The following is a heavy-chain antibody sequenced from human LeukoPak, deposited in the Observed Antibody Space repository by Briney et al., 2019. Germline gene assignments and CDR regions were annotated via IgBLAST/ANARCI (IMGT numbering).Heavy chain of an antibody. V-gene: IGHV3-20*04. D-gene: IGHD5-18*01. CDR3: ARGAGYSYGYLVY. CDR1: GFTFSSYA. Sequence: GGSLRLSCAASGFTFSSYAMTWVRQAPGKGLEWVSGINWNGGSTGYADSVKGRFTISRDNAKNSLYLQMNSLRAEDTALYYCARGAGYSYGYLVYWGQGTLVTVSS. CDR2: INWNGGST. J-gene: IGHJ4*02.